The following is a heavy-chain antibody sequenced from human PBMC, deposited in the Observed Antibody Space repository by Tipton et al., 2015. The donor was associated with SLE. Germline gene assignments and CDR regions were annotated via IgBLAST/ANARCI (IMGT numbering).Heavy chain of an antibody. CDR2: MYRDGTT. J-gene: IGHJ6*03. Sequence: SLRLSCAASGFTVRSNYMSWVRQPPGKGLEWVSVMYRDGTTYYADFVQGRFTVYRDDSKDTLYLQMYTLKPEDTAVYYCGRAGGFPYYYSYMDVWGKGTTVTVSS. D-gene: IGHD2-15*01. V-gene: IGHV3-53*05. CDR3: GRAGGFPYYYSYMDV. CDR1: GFTVRSNY.